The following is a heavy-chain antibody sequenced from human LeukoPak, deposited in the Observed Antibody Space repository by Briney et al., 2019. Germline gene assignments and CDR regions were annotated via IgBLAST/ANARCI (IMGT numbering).Heavy chain of an antibody. V-gene: IGHV1-8*03. J-gene: IGHJ4*02. CDR1: GYTFTNYD. CDR2: MNPNSGNT. D-gene: IGHD1-26*01. Sequence: ASARVSCKASGYTFTNYDINWVRQATGQGLEWMGWMNPNSGNTGYAQKFQGRVTITRNTSISTAYMELSSLRSEDTAVYYCARGGYSGSYSVDYWGQGTLVTVSS. CDR3: ARGGYSGSYSVDY.